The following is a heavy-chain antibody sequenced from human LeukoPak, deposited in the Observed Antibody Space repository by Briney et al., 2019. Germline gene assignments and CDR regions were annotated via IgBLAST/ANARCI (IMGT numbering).Heavy chain of an antibody. CDR1: GYIFTGYY. V-gene: IGHV1-2*06. D-gene: IGHD3-10*01. Sequence: ASVKVSCKASGYIFTGYYMHWVPQAPGQGLEGMGRINPNSGGTNYAQKLQGRVTMTRDTSISTAYMELSRLRSDDTAVYYCARAHGSGAPVYFDYWGQGTLVTVSS. CDR2: INPNSGGT. CDR3: ARAHGSGAPVYFDY. J-gene: IGHJ4*02.